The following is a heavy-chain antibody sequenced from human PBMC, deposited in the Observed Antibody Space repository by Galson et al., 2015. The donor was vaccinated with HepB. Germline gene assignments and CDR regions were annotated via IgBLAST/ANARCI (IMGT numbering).Heavy chain of an antibody. CDR3: ARVRATLGELDQYYYYGMDV. CDR2: VYYSGTT. V-gene: IGHV4-31*03. Sequence: TLSLTCTVSGDSITSGGYFWSWIRQLPGKGLEWIGYVYYSGTTYYSPSLKSRITLSADTSKNQFSLHLHSVTSADTAFYFCARVRATLGELDQYYYYGMDVWGQGTTVIV. D-gene: IGHD3-10*01. CDR1: GDSITSGGYF. J-gene: IGHJ6*02.